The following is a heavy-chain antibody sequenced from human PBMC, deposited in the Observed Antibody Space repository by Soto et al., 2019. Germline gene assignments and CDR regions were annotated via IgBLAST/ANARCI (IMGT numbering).Heavy chain of an antibody. Sequence: GSLRLSCAASGFSFSSFAMRWVRQAPGKGLEWVSAISATGDSTFYADSVKGRFTTSRDNSKNTVFLQMNSLRAEDTAVYYCSKHPTPVRGLDYWGQGTLFTASS. CDR1: GFSFSSFA. V-gene: IGHV3-23*01. J-gene: IGHJ4*02. CDR2: ISATGDST. CDR3: SKHPTPVRGLDY.